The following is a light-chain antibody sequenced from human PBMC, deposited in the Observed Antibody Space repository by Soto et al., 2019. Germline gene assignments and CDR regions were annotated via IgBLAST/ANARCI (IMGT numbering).Light chain of an antibody. Sequence: QSALTQPASVSGSPGQSITISCTGTSSDVGGYNYVSWYQQHPGKAPKLMIYDVSSRPSGVFNRFSGSKSGNTASLTISWILSEDDAAYYCTSETTNSTPLFGGGTKLTVL. CDR2: DVS. J-gene: IGLJ2*01. V-gene: IGLV2-14*03. CDR1: SSDVGGYNY. CDR3: TSETTNSTPL.